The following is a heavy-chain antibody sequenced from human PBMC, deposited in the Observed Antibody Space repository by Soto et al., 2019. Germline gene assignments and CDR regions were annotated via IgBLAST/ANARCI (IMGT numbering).Heavy chain of an antibody. CDR1: GGSISSGGYY. J-gene: IGHJ4*02. V-gene: IGHV4-31*01. Sequence: QVQLQESGPGLVKPSQTLSLTCTVSGGSISSGGYYWSWIRQHPGKGLEWIGYIYYSGSTYYNPSLKSLVTIAVDPSNNQFSLKLRSVTAADTAVYYCARGVGSFDTAMWYFDYWGQGTLVTVSS. CDR3: ARGVGSFDTAMWYFDY. D-gene: IGHD5-18*01. CDR2: IYYSGST.